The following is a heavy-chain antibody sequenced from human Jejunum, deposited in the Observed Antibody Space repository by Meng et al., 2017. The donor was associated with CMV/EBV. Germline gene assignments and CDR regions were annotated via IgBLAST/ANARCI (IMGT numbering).Heavy chain of an antibody. J-gene: IGHJ5*02. CDR1: SVSSGNYY. Sequence: SVSSGNYYWSWLRQPPGKRLEWIAYLSYSGSTDYNPSLKSRVTISIDTSKNQFSLKLSSVTAADTAVYYCARAGCSRGYCSSGFAPWGQGTLVTVSS. CDR3: ARAGCSRGYCSSGFAP. CDR2: LSYSGST. D-gene: IGHD2-2*01. V-gene: IGHV4-61*01.